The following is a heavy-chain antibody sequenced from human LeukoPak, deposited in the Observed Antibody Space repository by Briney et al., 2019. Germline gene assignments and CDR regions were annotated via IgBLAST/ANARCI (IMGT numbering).Heavy chain of an antibody. CDR3: AKMMDV. Sequence: SETLSLTCAVYGGSFSGYYWSWIRQPPGKGLEWIGYIYYSGSTNYNPSLKSRVTISVDASKNQFSLKLSSVTAADTAVYYCAKMMDVWGKGTTVTISS. CDR2: IYYSGST. CDR1: GGSFSGYY. V-gene: IGHV4-59*01. J-gene: IGHJ6*04.